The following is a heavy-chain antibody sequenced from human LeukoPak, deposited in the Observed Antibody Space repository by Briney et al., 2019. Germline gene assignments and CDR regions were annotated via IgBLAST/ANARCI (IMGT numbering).Heavy chain of an antibody. V-gene: IGHV4-34*01. CDR2: INHSGST. D-gene: IGHD6-6*01. CDR3: ARGAVGSSSSAPLYFDY. J-gene: IGHJ4*02. CDR1: GGSCSGYY. Sequence: SETLSVTCAVYGGSCSGYYWSWIRQPPGKGLEWIGEINHSGSTNYNPSLKSRVTISVDTSKNQFSLKLSSVTAADTAVYYCARGAVGSSSSAPLYFDYWGQGTLATVSS.